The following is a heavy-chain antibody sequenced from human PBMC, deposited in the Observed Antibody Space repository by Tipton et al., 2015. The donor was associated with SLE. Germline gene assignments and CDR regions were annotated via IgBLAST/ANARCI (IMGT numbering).Heavy chain of an antibody. J-gene: IGHJ4*02. V-gene: IGHV4-59*01. Sequence: TLSLTCSVSGGSLSDYYWSWIRQTPDKGLEWIGYMHYTGRTNYNPSLKRRVAISVDTSNNQVSLNLTSATAADTAVYYCARGGSGTFGYWGQGILVTFSS. CDR1: GGSLSDYY. CDR3: ARGGSGTFGY. CDR2: MHYTGRT. D-gene: IGHD1-26*01.